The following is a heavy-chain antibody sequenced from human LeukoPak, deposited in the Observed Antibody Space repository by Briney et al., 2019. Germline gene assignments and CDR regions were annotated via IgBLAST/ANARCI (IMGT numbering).Heavy chain of an antibody. Sequence: GGSLRLSCAASGFTVSSNYMSWVRQVPGKGLERVSVMYSGGSTYYADSVKGRFTVSRDNSKNTLYLQMNSLRAEDTAVYYCARGITVTATASFYYYYMDVWGKGTTVTVSS. CDR2: MYSGGST. V-gene: IGHV3-53*01. CDR3: ARGITVTATASFYYYYMDV. D-gene: IGHD2-21*02. J-gene: IGHJ6*03. CDR1: GFTVSSNY.